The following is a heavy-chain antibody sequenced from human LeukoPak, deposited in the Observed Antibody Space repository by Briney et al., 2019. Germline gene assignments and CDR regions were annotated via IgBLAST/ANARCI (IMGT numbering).Heavy chain of an antibody. V-gene: IGHV1-24*01. CDR2: FDPEDGET. J-gene: IGHJ4*02. D-gene: IGHD3-16*02. Sequence: ASVKVSCKGSGNTLTELSMHWVRQAPGKGLEWMGGFDPEDGETIYAQKFQGRVTMTEDTSTDTAYMELSSLRSEDTAVYYCATKRLGELSLYYFDYWGQGTLVTVSS. CDR1: GNTLTELS. CDR3: ATKRLGELSLYYFDY.